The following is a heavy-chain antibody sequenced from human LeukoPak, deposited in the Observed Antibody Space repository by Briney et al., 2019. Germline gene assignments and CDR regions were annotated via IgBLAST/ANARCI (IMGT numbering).Heavy chain of an antibody. CDR2: ISYDGNNK. J-gene: IGHJ4*02. CDR1: GSTFSSYA. D-gene: IGHD5-18*01. CDR3: ARPQGGRQIWLHFDY. V-gene: IGHV3-30-3*01. Sequence: PGRSLRLSCVASGSTFSSYAMHWVRQAPGKGLEWVAVISYDGNNKYYADSVKGRFTISRDNSKNTLDLQMNGLRAEDTAVYYCARPQGGRQIWLHFDYWGQGTLVTVSS.